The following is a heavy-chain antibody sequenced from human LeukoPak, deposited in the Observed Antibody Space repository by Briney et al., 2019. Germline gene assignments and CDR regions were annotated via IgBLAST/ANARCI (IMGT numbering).Heavy chain of an antibody. Sequence: SETLSLTCAVYGGSFSGYYWSWIRQPPGKGLEWIGEINHSGSTNYNPSLKSRVTISVDTSKNQFSLKLSSVTAADTAVYYCAGSYYYGSGKYYYYYRDVWGKGTTVTISS. CDR1: GGSFSGYY. CDR3: AGSYYYGSGKYYYYYRDV. V-gene: IGHV4-34*01. CDR2: INHSGST. J-gene: IGHJ6*03. D-gene: IGHD3-10*01.